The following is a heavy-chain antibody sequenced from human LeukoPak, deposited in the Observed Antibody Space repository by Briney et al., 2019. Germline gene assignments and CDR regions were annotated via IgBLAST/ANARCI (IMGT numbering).Heavy chain of an antibody. J-gene: IGHJ4*02. V-gene: IGHV4-38-2*02. CDR2: IDHSVRT. D-gene: IGHD7-27*01. CDR1: GYSISSGYY. Sequence: PSETLSLTCTVSGYSISSGYYWGWIRRPPGMGLEWIGSIDHSVRTYYNPSLKSRVTISVDTSKNQFSLKLSSVTAADTAVYYCASGAPAANWVSIDFDYWGQGTLVTVSS. CDR3: ASGAPAANWVSIDFDY.